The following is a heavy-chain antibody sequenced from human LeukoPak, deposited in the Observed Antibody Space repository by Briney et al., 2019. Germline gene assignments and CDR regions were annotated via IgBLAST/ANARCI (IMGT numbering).Heavy chain of an antibody. D-gene: IGHD5-18*01. J-gene: IGHJ3*02. CDR1: GGSINSYY. CDR3: ARQPGATAAFDI. CDR2: IYYTGGET. V-gene: IGHV4-59*08. Sequence: SETLSLTCTVSGGSINSYYWSWIRQPPGKGREWIGYIYYTGGETNYNPSLKSRLTISVDTSKNQFSLMLTSVTAADAAVYYCARQPGATAAFDIWAQGTMVTVSS.